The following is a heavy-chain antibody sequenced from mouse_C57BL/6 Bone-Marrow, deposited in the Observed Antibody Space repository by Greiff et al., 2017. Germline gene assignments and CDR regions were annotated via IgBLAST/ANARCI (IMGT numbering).Heavy chain of an antibody. Sequence: VQLQESGAELVRPGASVKLSCKASGYTFTDYYINWVKQRPGQGLEWIARIYPGSGNTYYNEKFKGKATLTAEKSSSTAYMQLSSLTSEDSAVYFCARWDYDAMDYWGQGTSVTVSS. V-gene: IGHV1-76*01. CDR3: ARWDYDAMDY. J-gene: IGHJ4*01. CDR1: GYTFTDYY. CDR2: IYPGSGNT.